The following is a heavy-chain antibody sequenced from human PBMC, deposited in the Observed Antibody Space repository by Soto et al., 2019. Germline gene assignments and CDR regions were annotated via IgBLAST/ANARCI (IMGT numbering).Heavy chain of an antibody. CDR1: GGTFSSYT. J-gene: IGHJ2*01. Sequence: ASVKVSCKASGGTFSSYTISWVRQAPGQGLEWMGRIIPILGIANYAQKFQGRVTITADKSTSTAYMELSSLRSEDTAVYYCARSPPGLWYFDLWGRGTLVTVSS. CDR3: ARSPPGLWYFDL. V-gene: IGHV1-69*02. CDR2: IIPILGIA.